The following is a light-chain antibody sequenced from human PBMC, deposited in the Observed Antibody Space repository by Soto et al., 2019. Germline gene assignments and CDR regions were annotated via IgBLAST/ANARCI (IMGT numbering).Light chain of an antibody. J-gene: IGLJ2*01. CDR3: CSYAGSSTLI. CDR2: EVT. Sequence: QSALTQPASVSGSPGQSITISCTGTSNDIGSYNLVSWYQQHPGRAPKLIIYEVTKRPSGVSNRFSGSKSGDTASLTISGLQAEDEADYHCCSYAGSSTLIFGGGTKLTVL. V-gene: IGLV2-23*02. CDR1: SNDIGSYNL.